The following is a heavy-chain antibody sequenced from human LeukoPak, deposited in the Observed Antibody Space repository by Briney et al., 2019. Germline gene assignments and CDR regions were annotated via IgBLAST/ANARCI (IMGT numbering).Heavy chain of an antibody. J-gene: IGHJ4*02. CDR1: VYTFTSYG. CDR2: ISAYNGNT. CDR3: ARESRIHYDFWSGYSPFDY. Sequence: ASVTVSCKASVYTFTSYGIGWLRQAPGQGLEWMGWISAYNGNTNYAQKLQGRVTMTTDTSTSTAYMELRSLRSDDTAVYYCARESRIHYDFWSGYSPFDYWGQGTLVTVSS. D-gene: IGHD3-3*01. V-gene: IGHV1-18*01.